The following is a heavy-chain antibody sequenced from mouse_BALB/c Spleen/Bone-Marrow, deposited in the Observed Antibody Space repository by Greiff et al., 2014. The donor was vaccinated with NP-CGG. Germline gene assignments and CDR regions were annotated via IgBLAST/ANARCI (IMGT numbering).Heavy chain of an antibody. J-gene: IGHJ3*01. Sequence: VQLQQSGAELVKPGASVNLSCKASGYTFTSYWVYWVKQRPGQGLEWIGEINPSNGRANYNEKFKNKATLTVDKSTSTAYMQVSSLTSEDSAVYYCARRDFRSRFAYWGQGTLVTVSA. CDR1: GYTFTSYW. CDR3: ARRDFRSRFAY. CDR2: INPSNGRA. D-gene: IGHD2-14*01. V-gene: IGHV1S81*02.